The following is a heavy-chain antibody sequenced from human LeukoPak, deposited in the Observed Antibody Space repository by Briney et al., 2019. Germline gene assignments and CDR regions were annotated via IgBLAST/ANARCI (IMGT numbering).Heavy chain of an antibody. D-gene: IGHD3-22*01. CDR3: ARWPRDSSGYYYFDY. Sequence: SETLSLTCAVYGGSISGYYCSWIRQPPGKGLEWMGEINHSGSTNYNPSLKSRVTISVDTSKNQFSLKLSSVTAADTAVYYCARWPRDSSGYYYFDYWGQGTLVTVSS. CDR2: INHSGST. CDR1: GGSISGYY. V-gene: IGHV4-34*01. J-gene: IGHJ4*02.